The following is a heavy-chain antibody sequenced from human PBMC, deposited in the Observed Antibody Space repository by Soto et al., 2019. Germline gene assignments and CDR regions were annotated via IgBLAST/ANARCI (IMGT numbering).Heavy chain of an antibody. Sequence: SETLSLTCTVSGGSVSSYFWSWVRQPPGKGLEWIAYIFYTGSSSYNPSLKSRATMSVDTSKNHFSLKLTSVIAADTAAYYCATGKFFLNCFDYWGQGALVTVSS. CDR1: GGSVSSYF. CDR3: ATGKFFLNCFDY. V-gene: IGHV4-59*02. D-gene: IGHD1-26*01. CDR2: IFYTGSS. J-gene: IGHJ4*02.